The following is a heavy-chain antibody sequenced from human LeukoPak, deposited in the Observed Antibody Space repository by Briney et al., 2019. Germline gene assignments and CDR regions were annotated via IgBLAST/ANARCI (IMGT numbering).Heavy chain of an antibody. Sequence: GGSLRLSCAASGFTFSSYWMSWVRQAPGKGLEWVANIKQDGSEKYYVDSVKGRFTISRDNAKNSLYLQMNSLRAEDTAVYYCARWAPRYDFWSGYSTHYFDYWGQGTLVTVSS. CDR2: IKQDGSEK. V-gene: IGHV3-7*01. D-gene: IGHD3-3*01. CDR1: GFTFSSYW. CDR3: ARWAPRYDFWSGYSTHYFDY. J-gene: IGHJ4*02.